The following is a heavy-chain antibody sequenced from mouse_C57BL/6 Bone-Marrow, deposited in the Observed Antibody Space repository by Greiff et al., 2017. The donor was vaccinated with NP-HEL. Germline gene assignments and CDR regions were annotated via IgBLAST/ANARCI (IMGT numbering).Heavy chain of an antibody. D-gene: IGHD3-2*02. CDR2: INSDGGST. V-gene: IGHV5-2*01. CDR3: ARHGAQATPYAMDY. CDR1: EYEFPSHD. Sequence: DVMLVESGGGLVQPGESLKLSCESNEYEFPSHDMSWVRKTPEKRLELVAAINSDGGSTYYPDTMERRFIISRDNTKKTLYLQMSSLRSEDTALYYCARHGAQATPYAMDYWGQGTSVTVSS. J-gene: IGHJ4*01.